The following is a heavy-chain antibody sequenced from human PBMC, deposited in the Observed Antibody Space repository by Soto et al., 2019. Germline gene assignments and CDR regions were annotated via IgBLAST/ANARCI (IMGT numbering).Heavy chain of an antibody. CDR2: ITPILATP. V-gene: IGHV1-69*01. D-gene: IGHD6-13*01. Sequence: QVQLVQSGAEVRKTGSSVKVSCKASGGPFSDYPITWLRQSPGLSLEWMGGITPILATPTYGQRFQGRVTLTADVSTSTAYLELSSPRYKDTARDYCARGPPHSSIDQWGQGTLVTVSS. CDR1: GGPFSDYP. CDR3: ARGPPHSSIDQ. J-gene: IGHJ5*02.